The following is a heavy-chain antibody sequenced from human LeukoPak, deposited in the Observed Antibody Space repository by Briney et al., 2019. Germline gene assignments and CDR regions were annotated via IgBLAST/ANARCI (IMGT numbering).Heavy chain of an antibody. D-gene: IGHD2/OR15-2a*01. CDR1: GGTFSSYT. CDR3: ARATKAYYFDYAYYFDY. J-gene: IGHJ4*02. CDR2: IIPILGIA. V-gene: IGHV1-69*02. Sequence: ASVKVSCKASGGTFSSYTISWVRQAPGQGLEWMGRIIPILGIANYAQKFQGRVTITADKSTSTAYMELSSLRSEDTAVYYCARATKAYYFDYAYYFDYWGQGTLVTVSS.